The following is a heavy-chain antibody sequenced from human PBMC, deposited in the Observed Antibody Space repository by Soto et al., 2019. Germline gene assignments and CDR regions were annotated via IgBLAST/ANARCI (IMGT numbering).Heavy chain of an antibody. CDR1: GGSFSGYY. CDR2: INHSGST. D-gene: IGHD2-15*01. Sequence: XGTLSLTCAVYGGSFSGYYWSWIRQPPGKGLEWIGEINHSGSTNYNPSLKSRVTISVDTSKNQFSLKLSSVTAADTAVYYCARHRCSGGSCHTNYYGMDVWGQGTTVTVSS. J-gene: IGHJ6*02. CDR3: ARHRCSGGSCHTNYYGMDV. V-gene: IGHV4-34*01.